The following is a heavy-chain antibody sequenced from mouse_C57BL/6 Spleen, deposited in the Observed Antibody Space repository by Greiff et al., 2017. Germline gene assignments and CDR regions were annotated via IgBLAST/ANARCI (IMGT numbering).Heavy chain of an antibody. J-gene: IGHJ2*01. D-gene: IGHD4-1*01. CDR2: IDPETGGT. Sequence: VQLQESGAELVRPGASVTLSCKASGYTFTDYEMHWVKQTPVHGLEWIGAIDPETGGTAYNQKFKGKAILTADKSSSTAYMELRSLTSEDSAVYYCTRGNWGYFDYWGQGTTLTVSS. CDR3: TRGNWGYFDY. V-gene: IGHV1-15*01. CDR1: GYTFTDYE.